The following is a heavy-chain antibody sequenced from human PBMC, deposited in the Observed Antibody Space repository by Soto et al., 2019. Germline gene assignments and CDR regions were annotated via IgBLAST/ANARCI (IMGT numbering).Heavy chain of an antibody. J-gene: IGHJ4*02. D-gene: IGHD2-15*01. Sequence: GGSLRLSCAASGFSFGSYALSWVRQAPGKGLEWVSSISTSGSNTYYADSVKGRFSISRDNGKSTLYLQMNSLRAEDTAVYYCGCGGSCDYWGAGTRVTVAS. CDR3: GCGGSCDY. CDR1: GFSFGSYA. V-gene: IGHV3-23*01. CDR2: ISTSGSNT.